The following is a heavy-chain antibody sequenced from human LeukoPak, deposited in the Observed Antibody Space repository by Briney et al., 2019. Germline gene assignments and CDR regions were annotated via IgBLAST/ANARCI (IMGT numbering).Heavy chain of an antibody. V-gene: IGHV1-69*05. D-gene: IGHD6-6*01. J-gene: IGHJ4*02. CDR3: ARYSSSFGPGGYYFDY. CDR2: IIPIFGTA. Sequence: SVKVSCKASGGTFSSYAISWVRQAPGQGLEWMGGIIPIFGTANYAQKFQGRVTITTDESTSTAYMELSSLRSEDTAVYYCARYSSSFGPGGYYFDYWGQGTLVTVSS. CDR1: GGTFSSYA.